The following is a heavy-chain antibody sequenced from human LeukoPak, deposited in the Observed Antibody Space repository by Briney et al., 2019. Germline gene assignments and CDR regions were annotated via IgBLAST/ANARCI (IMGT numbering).Heavy chain of an antibody. CDR2: INHSGSA. J-gene: IGHJ4*02. D-gene: IGHD5-18*01. CDR1: GGSFSDYF. CDR3: ARVSGTQLWSFDY. Sequence: SETLSLTCAVYGGSFSDYFWSWIRQSPGKGLEWIGEINHSGSANYNPSLKGRVTISVDTSKNQFSLKLSSLTAADTAVYFCARVSGTQLWSFDYWGRGTPVSVSS. V-gene: IGHV4-34*01.